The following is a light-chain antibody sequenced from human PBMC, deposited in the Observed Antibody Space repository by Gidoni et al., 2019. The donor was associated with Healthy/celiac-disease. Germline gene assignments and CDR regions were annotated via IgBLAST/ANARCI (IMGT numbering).Light chain of an antibody. J-gene: IGKJ2*01. V-gene: IGKV4-1*01. CDR3: QQYYSTPPT. CDR2: WAS. Sequence: DIVMTQSPDSLAVSLGERATINCKSRQSVLYSSNNKNYLAWYQQKPGQPPKLLIYWASTRESGVPDRFSGSGSGTDFTLTISSLQAEDVAVYYCQQYYSTPPTFXQXTKLEIK. CDR1: QSVLYSSNNKNY.